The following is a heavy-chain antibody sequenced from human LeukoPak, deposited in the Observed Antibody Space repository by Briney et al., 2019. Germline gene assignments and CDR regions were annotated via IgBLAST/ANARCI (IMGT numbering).Heavy chain of an antibody. CDR3: ARLWELREDFDD. CDR1: GFTFSSYS. CDR2: ISSSSSYI. Sequence: PGGSLRLSCAASGFTFSSYSMNWVRQAPGKGLEWVSSISSSSSYIYYADSVKGRFTISRDNAKNSLYLQMNSLRAEDTAVYYCARLWELREDFDDWGQGTLVTVSS. V-gene: IGHV3-21*01. J-gene: IGHJ4*02. D-gene: IGHD1-26*01.